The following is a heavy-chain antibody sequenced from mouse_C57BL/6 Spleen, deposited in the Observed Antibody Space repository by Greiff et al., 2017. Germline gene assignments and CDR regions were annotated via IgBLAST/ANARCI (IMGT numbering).Heavy chain of an antibody. V-gene: IGHV5-9-1*02. CDR3: TRDWGGYDYAEAMDY. CDR2: ISSGGDYI. J-gene: IGHJ4*01. Sequence: EVMLVESGEGLVKPGGSLKLSCAASGFTFSSYAMSWVRQTPEKRLEWVAYISSGGDYIYYADTVKGRFTLSRDNARNTLYLQMSSLKSEDTAMYYCTRDWGGYDYAEAMDYWGQGTSVTVSS. CDR1: GFTFSSYA. D-gene: IGHD2-2*01.